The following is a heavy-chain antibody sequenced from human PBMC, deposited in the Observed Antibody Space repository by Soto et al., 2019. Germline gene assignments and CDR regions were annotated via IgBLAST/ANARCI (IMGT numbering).Heavy chain of an antibody. CDR3: ARHTGSGPMPFDY. V-gene: IGHV5-10-1*01. J-gene: IGHJ4*02. CDR2: IDPSNSYT. Sequence: PGESLKISCKGSGYTFTSYWITWVRQTPGKGLEWMGRIDPSNSYTSYNPSFEGHVTISADMSFSTAYLQWSGLKASDTAIYYCARHTGSGPMPFDYWGLGTLVTVSS. CDR1: GYTFTSYW. D-gene: IGHD2-2*01.